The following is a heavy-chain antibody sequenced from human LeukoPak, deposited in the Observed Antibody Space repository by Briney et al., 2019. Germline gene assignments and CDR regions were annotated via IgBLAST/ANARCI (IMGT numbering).Heavy chain of an antibody. J-gene: IGHJ4*02. CDR2: IDPSDSYT. V-gene: IGHV5-10-1*01. D-gene: IGHD3-10*01. Sequence: GGALLISCKGSGYSFTSYWISWGRRMPGKGVEWMGRIDPSDSYTNYSPSFQGHVTISADKSISTAYLQWSSLKASDTAMYYCARQLGDRGAPDYWGQGTLVTVSS. CDR3: ARQLGDRGAPDY. CDR1: GYSFTSYW.